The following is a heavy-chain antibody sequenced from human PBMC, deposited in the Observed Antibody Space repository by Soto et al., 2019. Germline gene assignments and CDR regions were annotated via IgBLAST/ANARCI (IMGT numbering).Heavy chain of an antibody. CDR2: IYWDDDK. V-gene: IGHV2-5*02. CDR1: GFSLSTSGVG. CDR3: AHRRKGSGSYYMAPNWFDP. J-gene: IGHJ5*02. Sequence: QITLKESGPTLVKPTQTLTLTCTFSGFSLSTSGVGVGWIRQPPGKALEWLALIYWDDDKRYSPSLKSRLTITKDTSKNQVVLTMTNMDPVDTATYYCAHRRKGSGSYYMAPNWFDPWGQGTLVTVSS. D-gene: IGHD3-10*01.